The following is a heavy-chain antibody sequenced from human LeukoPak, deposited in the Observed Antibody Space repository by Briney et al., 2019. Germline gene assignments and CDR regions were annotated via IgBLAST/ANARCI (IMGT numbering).Heavy chain of an antibody. CDR2: IYYSGST. Sequence: KPSETLSLTCTVSGGSISSSSYYWGWIRQPPGKGLEWIGSIYYSGSTYYNPSLKSRVTISVDTSKNQFSLKLSSVTAADTAVYYCARITSGLRYFDWSKVDYWGQGTLVTVSS. V-gene: IGHV4-39*07. J-gene: IGHJ4*02. CDR3: ARITSGLRYFDWSKVDY. CDR1: GGSISSSSYY. D-gene: IGHD3-9*01.